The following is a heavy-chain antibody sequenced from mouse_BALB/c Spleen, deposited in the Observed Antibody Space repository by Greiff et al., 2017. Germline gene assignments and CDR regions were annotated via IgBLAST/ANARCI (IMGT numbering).Heavy chain of an antibody. CDR2: ISYSGST. CDR3: ARHWGDY. D-gene: IGHD4-1*01. J-gene: IGHJ2*01. V-gene: IGHV3-2*02. CDR1: GYSITSDYA. Sequence: EVKLMESGPGLVKPSQSLSLTCTVTGYSITSDYAWNWIRQFPGNKLEWMGYISYSGSTSYNPSLKSRISITRDTSKNQFFLQLNSVTTEDTATYYCARHWGDYWGQGTTLTVSS.